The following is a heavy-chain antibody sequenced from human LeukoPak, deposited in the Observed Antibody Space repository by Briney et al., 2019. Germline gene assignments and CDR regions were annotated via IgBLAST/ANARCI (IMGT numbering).Heavy chain of an antibody. D-gene: IGHD2-2*01. CDR1: GGSFSGYY. J-gene: IGHJ6*03. Sequence: SETLSLTCAVYGGSFSGYYWSWIRQPPGKGLEWIGYIYYSGSTNYNPSLKSRVTISVDTSKNQFTLKLSSVIAADTAVYYCARTTEGYCSSASCFGFSYSYYMDVWGKGTTVTISS. CDR2: IYYSGST. CDR3: ARTTEGYCSSASCFGFSYSYYMDV. V-gene: IGHV4-59*01.